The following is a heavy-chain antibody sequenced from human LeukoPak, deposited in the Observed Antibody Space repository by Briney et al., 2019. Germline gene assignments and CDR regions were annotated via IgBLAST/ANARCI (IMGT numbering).Heavy chain of an antibody. CDR3: AKDCGSTSCPFVY. CDR2: ISTYNGNT. CDR1: GYTFTSYG. V-gene: IGHV1-18*01. Sequence: RASVKVSCQASGYTFTSYGISWVRQAPGQGLEWMGWISTYNGNTIYAHKLQGRVTMTTDSSTSTAYMELRSLRSDDTAVYCCAKDCGSTSCPFVYCGERTLVTVSS. J-gene: IGHJ4*02. D-gene: IGHD2-2*01.